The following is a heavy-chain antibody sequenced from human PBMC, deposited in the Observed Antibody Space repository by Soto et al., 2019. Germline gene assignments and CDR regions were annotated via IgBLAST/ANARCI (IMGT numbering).Heavy chain of an antibody. CDR2: IIPIFGTA. D-gene: IGHD2-15*01. CDR1: GGTFSSYA. CDR3: ARDRMGCSGGSCYYYYYGMDV. Sequence: SVKVSCKASGGTFSSYAISWVRQAPGQGLEWMGGIIPIFGTANYAQKFQGRVTITADESTSTAYKELSSLRSEDTAVYYCARDRMGCSGGSCYYYYYGMDVWGQGTTVTVSS. V-gene: IGHV1-69*13. J-gene: IGHJ6*02.